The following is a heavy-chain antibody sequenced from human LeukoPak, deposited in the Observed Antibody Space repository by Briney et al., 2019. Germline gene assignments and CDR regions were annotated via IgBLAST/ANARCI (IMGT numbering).Heavy chain of an antibody. J-gene: IGHJ4*02. CDR2: INQDGSEE. CDR3: AKEDYSSSWYALDY. D-gene: IGHD6-13*01. V-gene: IGHV3-7*05. Sequence: GGSLRLFCATSGFTFSNYWMSWVRQAPGKGLEWVANINQDGSEEYYVDSVRGRFTISRDNAKNSLYLQMNSLRTEDTALYYCAKEDYSSSWYALDYWGQGTLVTVSS. CDR1: GFTFSNYW.